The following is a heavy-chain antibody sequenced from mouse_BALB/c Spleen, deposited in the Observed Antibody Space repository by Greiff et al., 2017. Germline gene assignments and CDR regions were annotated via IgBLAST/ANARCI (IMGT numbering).Heavy chain of an antibody. J-gene: IGHJ2*01. CDR2: ISSGGGST. V-gene: IGHV5-12-1*01. Sequence: EVQLVESGGGLVKPGGSLKLSCAASGFAFSSYDMSWVRQTPEKRLEWVAYISSGGGSTYYPDTVKGRFTISRDNAKNTLYLQMSSLKSEDTAMYYCERGGNYLDYWGQGTTLTVSS. CDR1: GFAFSSYD. CDR3: ERGGNYLDY.